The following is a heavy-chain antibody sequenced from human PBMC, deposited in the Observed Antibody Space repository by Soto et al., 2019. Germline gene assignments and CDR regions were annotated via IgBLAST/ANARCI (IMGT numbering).Heavy chain of an antibody. V-gene: IGHV3-23*01. J-gene: IGHJ5*02. Sequence: EVQLLESGGGLVQPGGSLRLSCEASGFTFSSNALSWVRQAPGKGLEWVSGISSSGGSTYYADSVKGRFTISRDTCTNTLYPPMHSLRAEDTAIYSGAKEPHPWGQGTMVTVSS. CDR2: ISSSGGST. CDR1: GFTFSSNA. CDR3: AKEPHP.